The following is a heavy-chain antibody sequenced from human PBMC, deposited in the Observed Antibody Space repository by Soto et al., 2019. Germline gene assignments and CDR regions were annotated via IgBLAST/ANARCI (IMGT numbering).Heavy chain of an antibody. CDR3: ARQEVPQWFTKGYYGMDV. CDR2: INHRGNT. CDR1: GGSFSGYY. Sequence: TLSLTCAVYGGSFSGYYWTWIRQPPGKGLEWIGEINHRGNTNYNPSLKSRVTISVDTSKNQFSLKLTSVTAADTAVYYCARQEVPQWFTKGYYGMDVWDQGTTVTVSS. J-gene: IGHJ6*02. V-gene: IGHV4-34*01. D-gene: IGHD2-8*01.